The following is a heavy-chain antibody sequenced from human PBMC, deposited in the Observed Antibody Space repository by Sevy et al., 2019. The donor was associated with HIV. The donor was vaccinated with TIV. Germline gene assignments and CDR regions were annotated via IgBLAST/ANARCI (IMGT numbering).Heavy chain of an antibody. CDR3: ARDMSGSYTPLDY. J-gene: IGHJ4*02. D-gene: IGHD3-10*01. CDR1: GFTFSSYS. CDR2: VSGNSGAI. V-gene: IGHV3-48*01. Sequence: GGCLRLSCAASGFTFSSYSMNWVRQAPEKGLEWISFVSGNSGAINYSDPVKGRFTISRDNAKNSLYLQMNSLRVDDTAVYYCARDMSGSYTPLDYWGQGTLVTVSS.